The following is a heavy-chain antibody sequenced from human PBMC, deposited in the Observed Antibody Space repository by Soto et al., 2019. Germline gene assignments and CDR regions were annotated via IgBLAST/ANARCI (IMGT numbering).Heavy chain of an antibody. D-gene: IGHD6-13*01. CDR3: ARSSSWYVFDY. V-gene: IGHV1-3*01. J-gene: IGHJ4*02. CDR2: INAGNGNT. CDR1: GYTFTNYA. Sequence: QVQLVQSGAEVKKPGASVKVSRKASGYTFTNYAMHWVRQAPGQRLEWMGWINAGNGNTKYSQKFQGRVTITRDTSASTAYMELSSLRSEDTAVYYCARSSSWYVFDYWGQGTLVTVSS.